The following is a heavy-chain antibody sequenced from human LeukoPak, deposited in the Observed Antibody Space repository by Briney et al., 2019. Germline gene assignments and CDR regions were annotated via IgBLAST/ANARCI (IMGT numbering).Heavy chain of an antibody. J-gene: IGHJ6*02. Sequence: GGSLRLSCAASGFTFSSYAMSWVRQAPGKGLEWVSAISGSGGSTYYADSVKGRFTISRDNSKNTLYLQMNSLRAEDTAVYYCARDLAAVAGLGGMDVWGQGTTVTVSS. V-gene: IGHV3-23*01. CDR1: GFTFSSYA. CDR3: ARDLAAVAGLGGMDV. CDR2: ISGSGGST. D-gene: IGHD6-19*01.